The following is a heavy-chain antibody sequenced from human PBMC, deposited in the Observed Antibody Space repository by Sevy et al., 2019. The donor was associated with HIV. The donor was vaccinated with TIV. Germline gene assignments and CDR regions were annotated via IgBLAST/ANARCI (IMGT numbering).Heavy chain of an antibody. V-gene: IGHV3-23*01. Sequence: GGSLRLSCAASGFTFSSYAMSWVRQAPGKGLEWVSAISGSGGSTYYADSVKGRFTISRDNSKNTLYLQMNSLRAEDTAVYYCAKDLISGSYSQSLDYWGQGTLVTVSS. CDR3: AKDLISGSYSQSLDY. CDR1: GFTFSSYA. J-gene: IGHJ4*02. CDR2: ISGSGGST. D-gene: IGHD1-26*01.